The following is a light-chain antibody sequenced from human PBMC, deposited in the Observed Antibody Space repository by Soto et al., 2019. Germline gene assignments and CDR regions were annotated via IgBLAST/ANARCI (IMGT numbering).Light chain of an antibody. CDR3: CSYAGSYVV. CDR1: SSDVGRYNY. CDR2: EGS. V-gene: IGLV2-23*01. Sequence: QSALTQPGSVSGSPGQSVTISCTGTSSDVGRYNYVSWYQQYLGEAPKLMIYEGSKRPSGVSNRFSGSKSGNTASLTISGLQAEDEADYYCCSYAGSYVVFGGGTKVTVL. J-gene: IGLJ2*01.